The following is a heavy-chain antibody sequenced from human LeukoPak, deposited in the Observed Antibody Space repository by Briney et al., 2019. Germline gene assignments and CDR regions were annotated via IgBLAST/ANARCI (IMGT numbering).Heavy chain of an antibody. V-gene: IGHV3-66*01. J-gene: IGHJ4*02. CDR2: IYSGGST. D-gene: IGHD5-18*01. CDR3: ARDEGAYTY. CDR1: ALTVSSNY. Sequence: GGSLRLSCAASALTVSSNYMSWVRQAPGKGLEWVSVIYSGGSTYYADSVKGRFTISRDNSKNTLYLQMNSLGAEDTAVYYCARDEGAYTYGGQGTLVTVSS.